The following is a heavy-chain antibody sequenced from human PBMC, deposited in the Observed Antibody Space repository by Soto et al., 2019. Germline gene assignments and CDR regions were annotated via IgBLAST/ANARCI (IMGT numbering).Heavy chain of an antibody. CDR2: VSAYNGNA. Sequence: GASVKVSCKASGYTFSSYFITWVRQAPGQGLEWMGWVSAYNGNANYAQTLYGRVTMTTDTSTSTAYLELRSLRSDDTAVYYCARQNYYSGMDVWGQGTTVTVSS. CDR1: GYTFSSYF. V-gene: IGHV1-18*01. CDR3: ARQNYYSGMDV. J-gene: IGHJ6*02.